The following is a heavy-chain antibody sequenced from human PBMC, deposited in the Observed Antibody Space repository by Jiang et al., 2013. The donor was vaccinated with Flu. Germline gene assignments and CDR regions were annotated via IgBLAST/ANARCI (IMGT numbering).Heavy chain of an antibody. D-gene: IGHD2-21*01. Sequence: EVKKPGASLKISCTASGYSFSGQYLHWVRQAPGQGLEWMALINPGGGGTSYAQKLQGRVTMTRDTSTSTVYLELSSLTSEDTAVYYCARTKSCGGVCYYFDLWGQGTLVTVAS. V-gene: IGHV1-46*01. CDR3: ARTKSCGGVCYYFDL. J-gene: IGHJ4*02. CDR1: GYSFSGQY. CDR2: INPGGGGT.